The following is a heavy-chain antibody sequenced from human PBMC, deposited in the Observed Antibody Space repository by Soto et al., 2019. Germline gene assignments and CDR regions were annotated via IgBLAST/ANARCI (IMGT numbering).Heavy chain of an antibody. CDR2: MYYSGRI. J-gene: IGHJ4*02. Sequence: SETLSLTCTVSGASVSSGDYYWSWLRQPPGKGLEWMGYMYYSGRINYNPSLKSRVTISVDTSKNHFSLNLGSVTAADTAVYYCARDPGYDGSGYFVDYWGQGTLVTVSS. D-gene: IGHD3-22*01. CDR1: GASVSSGDYY. V-gene: IGHV4-61*03. CDR3: ARDPGYDGSGYFVDY.